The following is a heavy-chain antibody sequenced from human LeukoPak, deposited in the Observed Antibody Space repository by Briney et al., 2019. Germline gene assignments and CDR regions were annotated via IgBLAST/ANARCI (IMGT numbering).Heavy chain of an antibody. V-gene: IGHV3-7*03. CDR1: GFTFSSYA. Sequence: AGGSLRLSCAASGFTFSSYAMSWVRQAPGEGLEWVANIKADGSVRFYVDSVEGRFTIFRDNAKNSLYLQMNSLRVEDTAMYYCARGEFGDLRYDYWGQGSLVTVSS. CDR3: ARGEFGDLRYDY. D-gene: IGHD4-17*01. CDR2: IKADGSVR. J-gene: IGHJ4*02.